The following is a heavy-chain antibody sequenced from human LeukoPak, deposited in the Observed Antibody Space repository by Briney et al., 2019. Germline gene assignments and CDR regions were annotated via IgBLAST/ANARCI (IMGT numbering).Heavy chain of an antibody. Sequence: GGSLRLSCAASGFTFSSYGMHWVRQAPGKRLEWVAVIWYDGSDKYYADSVKGRFTISRDNSKNTLYLQMNSLRAEDTAVYYCARGVVVLHWRDAFDIWGQGTMVTVSS. CDR3: ARGVVVLHWRDAFDI. CDR1: GFTFSSYG. D-gene: IGHD2-21*01. J-gene: IGHJ3*02. CDR2: IWYDGSDK. V-gene: IGHV3-33*01.